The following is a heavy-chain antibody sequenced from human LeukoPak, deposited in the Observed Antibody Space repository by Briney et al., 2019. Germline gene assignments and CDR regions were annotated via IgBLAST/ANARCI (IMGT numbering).Heavy chain of an antibody. D-gene: IGHD6-6*01. Sequence: GGSLRLSCGASGFTFSNYAMNWVRQVPGKGLEWVASISGSGGTTYYTDSVKGRFTISRDKTKNILYLQMNSLSAEDTAVYYCAKGKRLVLGACDYWGQGTLVTVSS. V-gene: IGHV3-23*01. CDR3: AKGKRLVLGACDY. CDR1: GFTFSNYA. J-gene: IGHJ4*02. CDR2: ISGSGGTT.